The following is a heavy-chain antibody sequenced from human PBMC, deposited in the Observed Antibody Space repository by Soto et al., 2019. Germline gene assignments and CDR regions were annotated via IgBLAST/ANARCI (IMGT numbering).Heavy chain of an antibody. Sequence: QVQLQESGPGLVEPLGTLSLTCSVSGGAITTTNWWTWVRQPPGKGLEWIGEIYHSGSANDSPSLKSRVSMAVDKSKNEFSLRVTSVTAADTAVYFCAGRSIASAGAQFDPWGQGTLVTVSS. J-gene: IGHJ5*02. V-gene: IGHV4-4*02. CDR1: GGAITTTNW. CDR2: IYHSGSA. D-gene: IGHD6-13*01. CDR3: AGRSIASAGAQFDP.